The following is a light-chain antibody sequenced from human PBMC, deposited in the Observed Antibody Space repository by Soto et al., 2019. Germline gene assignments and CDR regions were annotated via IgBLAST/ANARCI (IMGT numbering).Light chain of an antibody. V-gene: IGKV3-11*01. Sequence: EIVLTQSPATLSLSPGERATLSCRASQSVSSYLAWYQQKPGQAPRLLIYDASNRATGIPARFSGSGSGTDFTLTISSRAPEDFAVYYCQQRSNWPPETFGQGTKVVIK. J-gene: IGKJ1*01. CDR3: QQRSNWPPET. CDR1: QSVSSY. CDR2: DAS.